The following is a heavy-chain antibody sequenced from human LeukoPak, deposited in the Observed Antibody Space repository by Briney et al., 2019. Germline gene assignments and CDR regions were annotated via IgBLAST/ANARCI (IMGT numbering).Heavy chain of an antibody. CDR2: ISSRSSYI. V-gene: IGHV3-21*01. D-gene: IGHD3-16*01. Sequence: GGSLRLSCAASGFTVSSNYMSWVRQAPGRGLEWVSSISSRSSYIYYAGSVRGRFTISRDNAKNSLYLQMDSLRVEDTAVYYCARWRSLYYFDYWGQGTLVTVSS. J-gene: IGHJ4*02. CDR3: ARWRSLYYFDY. CDR1: GFTVSSNY.